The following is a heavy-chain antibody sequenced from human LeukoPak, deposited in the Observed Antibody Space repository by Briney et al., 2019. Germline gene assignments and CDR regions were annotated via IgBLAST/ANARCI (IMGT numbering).Heavy chain of an antibody. J-gene: IGHJ4*02. V-gene: IGHV4-31*03. CDR1: GGSISNGAYY. CDR2: IYYTGNT. CDR3: ARLFSSFGMRVDS. D-gene: IGHD3-3*02. Sequence: SETLSLTCTVSGGSISNGAYYWNWIRQHPGKGLEWIGYIYYTGNTFYNPSLKSRVTITVDTSQNQFSLKLSSVTAADTAVYYCARLFSSFGMRVDSWGQGTLVTVSS.